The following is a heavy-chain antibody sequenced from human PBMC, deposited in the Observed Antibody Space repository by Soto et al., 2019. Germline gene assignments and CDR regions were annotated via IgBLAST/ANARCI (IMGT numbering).Heavy chain of an antibody. V-gene: IGHV3-21*01. Sequence: GGSLRLSCAASGFTFSSYSVNWVRQVPGKGLEWVSSISSTSDYIYYAESVRGRFTISRDNAKNSLYLQMNSLRAEDTAVYYCARQGVGDTFDYWGQGTLVTVSS. J-gene: IGHJ4*02. CDR3: ARQGVGDTFDY. CDR2: ISSTSDYI. D-gene: IGHD1-26*01. CDR1: GFTFSSYS.